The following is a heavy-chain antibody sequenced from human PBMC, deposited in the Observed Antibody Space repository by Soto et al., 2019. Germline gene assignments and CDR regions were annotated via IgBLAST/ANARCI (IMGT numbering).Heavy chain of an antibody. J-gene: IGHJ4*02. Sequence: VASVKVSCKASGYTFTTYTMHWVRQAPGQRLEWMGWINGGNGNTKYSQKFQGRVTFTRDTFASAAYMELSSLRSEDTAVYYCTRLETDYWGQGTLVTVSS. CDR1: GYTFTTYT. CDR3: TRLETDY. V-gene: IGHV1-3*01. CDR2: INGGNGNT.